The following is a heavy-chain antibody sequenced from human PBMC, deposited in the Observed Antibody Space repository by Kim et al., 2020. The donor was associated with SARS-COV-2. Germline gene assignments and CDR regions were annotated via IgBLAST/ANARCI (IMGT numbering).Heavy chain of an antibody. CDR2: IYWDDDE. Sequence: SGPTLVNPTQTLTLTCTFSGFSLTTSGVGVGWIRQPPGKALEWLALIYWDDDERYSPSLKSRLTITKDISKKQVVLSMTNMDPVDTATYYCAHRGGSSSCYEVAFDYWGQGTLVTVSS. D-gene: IGHD2-2*01. CDR3: AHRGGSSSCYEVAFDY. J-gene: IGHJ4*02. CDR1: GFSLTTSGVG. V-gene: IGHV2-5*02.